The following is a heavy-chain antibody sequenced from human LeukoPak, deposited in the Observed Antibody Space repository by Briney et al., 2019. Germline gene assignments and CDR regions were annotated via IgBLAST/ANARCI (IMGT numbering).Heavy chain of an antibody. D-gene: IGHD3-3*01. CDR2: ISGSGGST. Sequence: PGGSLRLSCAASGFTFSSYAMSWVRQAPGKGLEWVSAISGSGGSTYYADSVKGRFTISRDNSKNTLYLQMNSLRAEDTAVYYCAKDGEQVLRFLEWLFFDYWGQGTLVTVSS. CDR3: AKDGEQVLRFLEWLFFDY. J-gene: IGHJ4*02. V-gene: IGHV3-23*01. CDR1: GFTFSSYA.